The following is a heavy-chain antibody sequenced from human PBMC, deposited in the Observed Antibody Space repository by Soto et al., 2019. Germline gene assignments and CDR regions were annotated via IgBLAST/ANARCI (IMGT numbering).Heavy chain of an antibody. V-gene: IGHV1-2*02. CDR1: GYSFSGYY. J-gene: IGHJ4*02. D-gene: IGHD3-3*02. CDR3: ARSLLNVILPLGY. Sequence: QVQLVQSGAEMKKPGASVKVSCKASGYSFSGYYMHWVRQAPGQGLEWMGWINTLSGDTSFPQKFQGRLAMTRDTSIDTAFMEVSRLTSDDTATYYCARSLLNVILPLGYWGQGTLVSVSS. CDR2: INTLSGDT.